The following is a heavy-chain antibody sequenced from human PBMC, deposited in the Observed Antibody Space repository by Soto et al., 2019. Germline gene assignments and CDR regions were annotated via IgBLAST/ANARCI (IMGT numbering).Heavy chain of an antibody. V-gene: IGHV4-34*01. CDR2: INHSGST. CDR3: ARARKLEWLLPIHNYYYYGMDV. J-gene: IGHJ6*02. D-gene: IGHD3-3*01. Sequence: SETLSLTCAVYGGSFSGYYWSWIRQPPGKGLEWIGEINHSGSTNYNPSLKSRVTISVDTSKNQFSLKLSSVTAADTAVYYCARARKLEWLLPIHNYYYYGMDVWGQGTTVTVSS. CDR1: GGSFSGYY.